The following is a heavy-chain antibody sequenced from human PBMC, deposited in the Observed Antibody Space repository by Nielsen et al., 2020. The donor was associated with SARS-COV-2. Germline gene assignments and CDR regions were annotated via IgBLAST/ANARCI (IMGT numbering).Heavy chain of an antibody. CDR2: INSDGSEK. J-gene: IGHJ4*02. D-gene: IGHD3-22*01. V-gene: IGHV3-7*02. Sequence: GESLKISCAASGFTLSGYWMSWVRQAPGEGLEWVANINSDGSEKQYVDSVRGRFTMSRDNAKNSLYLQMTSLRAEDTAVYFCANSRAYYDSSGYLFDYWGQGSLVTVSS. CDR3: ANSRAYYDSSGYLFDY. CDR1: GFTLSGYW.